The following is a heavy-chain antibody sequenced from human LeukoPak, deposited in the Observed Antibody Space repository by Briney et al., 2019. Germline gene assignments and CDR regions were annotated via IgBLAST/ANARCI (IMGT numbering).Heavy chain of an antibody. CDR1: GFTFSDYA. V-gene: IGHV3-30*18. CDR3: SKPPREQWLVLSN. CDR2: ISYDENYK. D-gene: IGHD6-19*01. J-gene: IGHJ4*02. Sequence: GGSLRLSCAASGFTFSDYAMHWVRQAPGKGLEWVAVISYDENYKHYADSVKGRFTISRDNSENTLYLQMNTLRAEDTAMYYRSKPPREQWLVLSNWGQGALVTVS.